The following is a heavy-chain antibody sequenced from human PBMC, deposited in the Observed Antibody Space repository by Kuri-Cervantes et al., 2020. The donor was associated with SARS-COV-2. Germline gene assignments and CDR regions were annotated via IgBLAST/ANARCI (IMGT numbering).Heavy chain of an antibody. CDR1: GFTFSSYA. Sequence: GESLKISCAASGFTFSSYAMSWVRQAPGKGLEWVSAISGSGGSTYYADSVKGRFTISRDNAKNSLYLQMNSLRAEDTAVYYCARDSITMVQGVTSDAFDIWGQGTMVTVSS. CDR3: ARDSITMVQGVTSDAFDI. CDR2: ISGSGGST. D-gene: IGHD3-10*01. J-gene: IGHJ3*02. V-gene: IGHV3-23*01.